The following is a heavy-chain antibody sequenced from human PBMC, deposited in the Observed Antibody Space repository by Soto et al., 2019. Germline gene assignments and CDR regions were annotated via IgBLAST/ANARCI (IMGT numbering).Heavy chain of an antibody. D-gene: IGHD1-7*01. Sequence: EVQLVESGGGLVQPGGSLRLSCAASGFTVSRNYMRWVRQAPGKGLAWVSVIYSGGSTYYADSVKGRFTISRDNSKNTLYLQMNSLRAEDTAVYYCARQKLELVTGDVDAFDIWGKGTMVTVSS. V-gene: IGHV3-66*04. CDR3: ARQKLELVTGDVDAFDI. CDR1: GFTVSRNY. J-gene: IGHJ3*02. CDR2: IYSGGST.